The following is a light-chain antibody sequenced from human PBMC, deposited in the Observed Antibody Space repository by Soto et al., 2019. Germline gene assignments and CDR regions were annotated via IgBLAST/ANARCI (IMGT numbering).Light chain of an antibody. CDR3: SSYTTSSSYV. J-gene: IGLJ7*01. CDR1: SSDVGGFNY. V-gene: IGLV2-14*01. CDR2: DVY. Sequence: QSALTQPASVSGSPGQSITISCTGTSSDVGGFNYVSWYQQHPGKAPKLLIFDVYSRPSGISNRFSGSKSGNTASLTISGLQAEDEADYYCSSYTTSSSYVFGAGTQLTVL.